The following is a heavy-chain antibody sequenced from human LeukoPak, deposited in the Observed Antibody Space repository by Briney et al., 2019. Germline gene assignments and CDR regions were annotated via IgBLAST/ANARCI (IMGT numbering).Heavy chain of an antibody. V-gene: IGHV3-21*01. D-gene: IGHD3-22*01. CDR3: ARDVVGYYDSSGYY. CDR1: GFTFSSYS. CDR2: ISSSSSYI. J-gene: IGHJ4*02. Sequence: GGSLRLPCAASGFTFSSYSMNWVRQAPGKGLEWVSPISSSSSYIYYADSVKGRFTISRDNAKNSLYLQMNSLRAEDTAVYYCARDVVGYYDSSGYYWGQGTLVTVSS.